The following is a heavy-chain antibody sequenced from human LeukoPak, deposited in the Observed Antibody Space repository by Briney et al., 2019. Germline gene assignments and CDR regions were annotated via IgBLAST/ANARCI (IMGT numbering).Heavy chain of an antibody. V-gene: IGHV4-30-4*01. D-gene: IGHD5-12*01. J-gene: IGHJ5*02. CDR3: ARGLPWSGYGYNWFDH. Sequence: SETLSLTCTVSGGSISSGDYYWSWIRQPPGKGLEWIGYIYYSGSTYYNPSLKSRVTISVDTSKNQFSLKLSSVTAADTAVYYCARGLPWSGYGYNWFDHWGQGTLVTVSS. CDR1: GGSISSGDYY. CDR2: IYYSGST.